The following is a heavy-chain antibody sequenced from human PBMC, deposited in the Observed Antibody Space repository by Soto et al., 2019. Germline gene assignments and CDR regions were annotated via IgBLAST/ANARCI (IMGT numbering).Heavy chain of an antibody. CDR2: FDPEDGET. V-gene: IGHV1-24*01. Sequence: ASVKVSCKVSGYTLIELSMHWVRQAPGKGLEWMGGFDPEDGETIYAQKFQGRVTMTRDTSTSTVYMELSSLRSEDTAVYYCARGYYDSSGYISLQPIDYWGQGTLVTVSS. J-gene: IGHJ4*02. CDR3: ARGYYDSSGYISLQPIDY. D-gene: IGHD3-22*01. CDR1: GYTLIELS.